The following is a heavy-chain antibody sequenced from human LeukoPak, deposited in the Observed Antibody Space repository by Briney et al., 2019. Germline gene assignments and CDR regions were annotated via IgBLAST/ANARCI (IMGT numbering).Heavy chain of an antibody. Sequence: PGGSLRLSCAASGFSFSDYYMSWIRQALGKGLEWVSYISSSGSTIYYTDSVKGRFTTSRDNAKNSLYLQMNSLRAEDTAVYYCARETKGYTIFGVADYWGQGTLVTVSS. CDR1: GFSFSDYY. CDR3: ARETKGYTIFGVADY. J-gene: IGHJ4*02. V-gene: IGHV3-11*01. D-gene: IGHD3-3*01. CDR2: ISSSGSTI.